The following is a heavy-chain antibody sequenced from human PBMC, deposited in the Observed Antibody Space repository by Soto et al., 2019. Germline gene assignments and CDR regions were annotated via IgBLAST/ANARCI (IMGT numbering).Heavy chain of an antibody. J-gene: IGHJ4*02. CDR3: AVGNCTSTACYTYYFHS. CDR2: ITAGNVNR. D-gene: IGHD2-2*02. Sequence: ASVKVSCKASGYTLNDYSLHWVRQTPGQSLEWMGWITAGNVNRKYSQNFQGRVSITRDTSASTVYMDLGSLRSEDTAVYYCAVGNCTSTACYTYYFHSWGQGALVTVSS. V-gene: IGHV1-3*01. CDR1: GYTLNDYS.